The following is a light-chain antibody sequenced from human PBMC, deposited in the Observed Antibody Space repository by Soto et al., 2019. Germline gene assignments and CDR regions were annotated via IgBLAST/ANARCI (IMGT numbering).Light chain of an antibody. J-gene: IGLJ2*01. Sequence: QSVLTQPPSVSGAPGQRVTISCTGSSSNIGAGYDVHWYQQLPGTAPKLLIYDNINRPSGVPDRFSGYKSGTSASLAITGLQAEDEADYYCQSYDSSLSVYVVFGGGTKLTVL. CDR2: DNI. CDR3: QSYDSSLSVYVV. V-gene: IGLV1-40*01. CDR1: SSNIGAGYD.